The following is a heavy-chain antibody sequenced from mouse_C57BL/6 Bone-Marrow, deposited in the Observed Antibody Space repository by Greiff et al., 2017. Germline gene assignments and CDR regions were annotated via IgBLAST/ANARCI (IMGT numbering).Heavy chain of an antibody. CDR1: GFTFSDSG. CDR3: ARDGNYPFAY. CDR2: ISSGSSTI. D-gene: IGHD2-1*01. Sequence: EVKLMESGGGLVKPGGSLKLSCAASGFTFSDSGMHWVRQAPEKGLEWVAYISSGSSTIYYADTVKGRFTISRDNAKNTLFLQMTSLRSEDTAMYYCARDGNYPFAYWGQGTLVTVSA. V-gene: IGHV5-17*01. J-gene: IGHJ3*01.